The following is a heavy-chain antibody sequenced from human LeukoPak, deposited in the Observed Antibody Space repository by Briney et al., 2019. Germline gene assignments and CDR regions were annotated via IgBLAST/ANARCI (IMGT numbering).Heavy chain of an antibody. D-gene: IGHD6-19*01. Sequence: PGGSLRLSCAASGFTFSSYDMHWVRQATGKGLEWVSGIGTAGDTYYSGSVKGRFTISRENAKNSLYLQMNSLRAGDTAVYYCARGSVAGNHAFDIWGQGTMVTVSS. CDR2: IGTAGDT. J-gene: IGHJ3*02. CDR3: ARGSVAGNHAFDI. V-gene: IGHV3-13*01. CDR1: GFTFSSYD.